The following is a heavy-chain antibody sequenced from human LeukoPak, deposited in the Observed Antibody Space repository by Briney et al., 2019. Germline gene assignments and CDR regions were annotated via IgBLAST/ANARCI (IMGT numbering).Heavy chain of an antibody. CDR3: AREGLPDYAPDY. CDR1: GGSISSGSYY. CDR2: INHSGST. V-gene: IGHV4-39*07. J-gene: IGHJ4*02. D-gene: IGHD3-16*01. Sequence: SETLSLTCTVSGGSISSGSYYWSWIRQPPGKGLEWIGEINHSGSTNYNPSLKSRVTISVDTSKNQFSLKLSSVTAADTAVYYCAREGLPDYAPDYWGQGTLVTVSS.